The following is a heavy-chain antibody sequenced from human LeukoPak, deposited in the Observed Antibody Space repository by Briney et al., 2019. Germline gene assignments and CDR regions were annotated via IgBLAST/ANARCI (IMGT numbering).Heavy chain of an antibody. V-gene: IGHV1-3*01. D-gene: IGHD3-22*01. J-gene: IGHJ4*02. Sequence: ASVKVSCKASGYTFTSYAMHWVRQAPGQRLEWMGWINAGNGNTKYSQKFQGRVTITTDESTSAAYMELSSLRSEDTAVYYCARVEYDSSGYYYSAPDYWGQGTLVTVSS. CDR2: INAGNGNT. CDR3: ARVEYDSSGYYYSAPDY. CDR1: GYTFTSYA.